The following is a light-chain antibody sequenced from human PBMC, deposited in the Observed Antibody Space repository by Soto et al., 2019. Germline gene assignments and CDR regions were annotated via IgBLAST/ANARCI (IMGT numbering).Light chain of an antibody. CDR2: DAS. CDR3: QQYHTYPLT. J-gene: IGKJ4*01. CDR1: QSISTW. V-gene: IGKV1-5*01. Sequence: DLQMTQSPSTLSASVGDAVTITCRASQSISTWLAWYQQKPGKAPKILIYDASSLESWVPSRFSGSGSGTEFTLTISSLQPDDFATYYCQQYHTYPLTFGGGAKVEI.